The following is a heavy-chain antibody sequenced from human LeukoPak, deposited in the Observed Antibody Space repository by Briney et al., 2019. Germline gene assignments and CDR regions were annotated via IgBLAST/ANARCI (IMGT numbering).Heavy chain of an antibody. V-gene: IGHV3-30*02. Sequence: SRFYMDSVKGRFTISRDNSENTVFLQMDSMRIDDSAICFCAKTQGALGTSFDYWGQGALVTVSS. CDR3: AKTQGALGTSFDY. J-gene: IGHJ4*02. CDR2: SR. D-gene: IGHD1-1*01.